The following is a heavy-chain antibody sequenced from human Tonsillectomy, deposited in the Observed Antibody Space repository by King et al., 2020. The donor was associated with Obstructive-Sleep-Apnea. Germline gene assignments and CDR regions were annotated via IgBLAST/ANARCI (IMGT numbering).Heavy chain of an antibody. CDR1: GFTFSSYA. V-gene: IGHV3-23*04. J-gene: IGHJ1*01. Sequence: VQLVESGGGLVQPGGSLRLSCAASGFTFSSYAMSWVRQAPGKGLEWVSAISGSGGSTYYADSVKGRFTISRDNSKNTLYLQMNSLRAEDTAVYYCAKYQYDFWSGYYSDFQHWGQGTLVTVSS. D-gene: IGHD3-3*01. CDR3: AKYQYDFWSGYYSDFQH. CDR2: ISGSGGST.